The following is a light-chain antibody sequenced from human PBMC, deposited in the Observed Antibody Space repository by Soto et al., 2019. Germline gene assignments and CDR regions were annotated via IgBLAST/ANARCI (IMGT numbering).Light chain of an antibody. CDR1: QSVSSN. J-gene: IGKJ4*01. CDR3: QQYTNWPLT. Sequence: EIVMTQSPATLSESPGERATISCRASSQSVSSNLAWYQQKPGQAPRLLIYDASTRATGIPARFSGSGSGTEFTLSISSLQSEDFAVYYCQQYTNWPLTFGGGTKVEIK. V-gene: IGKV3-15*01. CDR2: DAS.